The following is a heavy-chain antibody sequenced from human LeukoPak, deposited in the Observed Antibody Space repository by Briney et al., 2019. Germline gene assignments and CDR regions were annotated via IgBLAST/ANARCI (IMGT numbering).Heavy chain of an antibody. J-gene: IGHJ4*02. CDR2: ISGSSGST. V-gene: IGHV3-23*01. CDR3: AKGIAVAGTFDFDY. CDR1: GFTFSSYA. D-gene: IGHD6-19*01. Sequence: PGGSLRLSCAASGFTFSSYAMSWVRQAPGKGLEWVSAISGSSGSTYYADSVKGRFTISRDNSKNTLYLQMNSLRAEDTAVYYCAKGIAVAGTFDFDYWGQGTLVTVSS.